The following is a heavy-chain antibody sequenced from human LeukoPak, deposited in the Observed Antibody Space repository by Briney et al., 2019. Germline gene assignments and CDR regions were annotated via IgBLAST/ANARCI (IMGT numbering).Heavy chain of an antibody. V-gene: IGHV4-61*02. Sequence: SETLSLTCTVSGDSISSGDYYWSWIRQPAGKGLEWIGRISSSGSTNYNPSLKSRVTISVDTSKNQFSLKLSSVTAADTAVYFCARGPYSYDSSGSFDIWGQGTMVTVSS. CDR1: GDSISSGDYY. CDR3: ARGPYSYDSSGSFDI. J-gene: IGHJ3*02. D-gene: IGHD3-22*01. CDR2: ISSSGST.